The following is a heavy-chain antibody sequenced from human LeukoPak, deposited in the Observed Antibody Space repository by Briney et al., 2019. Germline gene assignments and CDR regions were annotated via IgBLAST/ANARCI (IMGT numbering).Heavy chain of an antibody. Sequence: ASVSVSCKASGYTFSGYYIHWVRQAPGQGLEWMGWINPSGGVTKYAQKFQGRVTMTRDTSISTAYMELSRLTSDDTAVYFCARRYCSGVSCYPDYWGQGTLVTVSS. CDR3: ARRYCSGVSCYPDY. CDR1: GYTFSGYY. D-gene: IGHD2-15*01. V-gene: IGHV1-2*02. J-gene: IGHJ4*02. CDR2: INPSGGVT.